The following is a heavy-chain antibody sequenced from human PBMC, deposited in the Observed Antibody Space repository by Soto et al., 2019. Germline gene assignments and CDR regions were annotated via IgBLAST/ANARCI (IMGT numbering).Heavy chain of an antibody. CDR2: IWYDGSNK. V-gene: IGHV3-33*01. Sequence: QVQLVESGGGVVQPGRSLRLSCAASGFTFSSYGMHWVRQAPGKGLEWVAVIWYDGSNKYYADSVKGRFTISRDNSKNTLYLQMNSLRAEDTAVYYCARDSSEYYDFWSGYLDYYGMDVWGQGTTVTVSS. D-gene: IGHD3-3*01. CDR3: ARDSSEYYDFWSGYLDYYGMDV. CDR1: GFTFSSYG. J-gene: IGHJ6*02.